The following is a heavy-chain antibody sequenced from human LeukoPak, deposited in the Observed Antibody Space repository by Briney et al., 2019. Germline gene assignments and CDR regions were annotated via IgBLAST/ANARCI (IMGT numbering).Heavy chain of an antibody. CDR2: IYYSGST. Sequence: PSETLSLTCTVSGGSISSGGYYWSWIRQHPGKGLEWIGYIYYSGSTNYNPSLKSRVTISVDTSKNQFSLKLTSVTAADTAVYYCARGHSYGPLYYFDYVGQGILVTVSS. V-gene: IGHV4-61*08. D-gene: IGHD5-18*01. CDR1: GGSISSGGYY. J-gene: IGHJ4*02. CDR3: ARGHSYGPLYYFDY.